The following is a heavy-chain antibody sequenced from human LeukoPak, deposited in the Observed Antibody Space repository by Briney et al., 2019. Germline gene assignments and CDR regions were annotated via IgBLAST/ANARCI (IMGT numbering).Heavy chain of an antibody. Sequence: SETLSLTCTVSGGSISSGGYYWSWIRQPPGKGLEWIGYIYHSGSTYYNPSLKSRVTISVDTSKNQFSLKLKAVTAADTAVYYCARDVDPHYWGQGTLVTVSS. D-gene: IGHD5-12*01. V-gene: IGHV4-30-2*02. CDR2: IYHSGST. CDR1: GGSISSGGYY. J-gene: IGHJ4*02. CDR3: ARDVDPHY.